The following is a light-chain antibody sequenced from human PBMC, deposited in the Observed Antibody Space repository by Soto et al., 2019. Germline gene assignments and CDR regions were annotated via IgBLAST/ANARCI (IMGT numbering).Light chain of an antibody. V-gene: IGLV4-69*01. CDR2: LNSDGSH. CDR1: SGHSSYA. J-gene: IGLJ7*01. CDR3: QTWGTGPAV. Sequence: QLVLTQSPSASASLGASVKNTCTLSSGHSSYAIAWHQQQPEKGPRYLMKLNSDGSHSKGDGIPDRFSGSSSGAERYLTISSLQSEDEADYYCQTWGTGPAVFGGDTQLTVL.